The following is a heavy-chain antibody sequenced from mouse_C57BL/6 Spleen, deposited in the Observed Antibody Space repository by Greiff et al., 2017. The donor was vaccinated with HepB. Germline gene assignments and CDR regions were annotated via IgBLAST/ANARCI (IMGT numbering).Heavy chain of an antibody. D-gene: IGHD1-1*01. V-gene: IGHV1-39*01. CDR2: INPNYGTT. Sequence: LVESGPELVKPGASVKISCKASGYSFTDYNMNWVKQSNGKSLEWIGVINPNYGTTSYNQKFKGKATLTVDQSSSTAYMQLNSLTSEDSAVYYCARKGTVVAKSYWYFDVWVTGTTVTVSS. J-gene: IGHJ1*03. CDR3: ARKGTVVAKSYWYFDV. CDR1: GYSFTDYN.